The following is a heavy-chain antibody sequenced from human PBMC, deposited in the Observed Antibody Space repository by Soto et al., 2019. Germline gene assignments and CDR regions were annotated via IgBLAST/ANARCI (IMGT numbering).Heavy chain of an antibody. J-gene: IGHJ2*01. CDR2: INDRGSI. Sequence: QVQLQQWGAGPLRPLETLSLTCGVSGGSFSGYYWAWIRQSPGKGLEWIGEINDRGSINYNPSLKRRVRISIDTSMNHYSLNLRSVTAADTAIYYCARESHDILTGPPWVWYFDLWGRGTLVTVSS. CDR1: GGSFSGYY. V-gene: IGHV4-34*01. CDR3: ARESHDILTGPPWVWYFDL. D-gene: IGHD3-9*01.